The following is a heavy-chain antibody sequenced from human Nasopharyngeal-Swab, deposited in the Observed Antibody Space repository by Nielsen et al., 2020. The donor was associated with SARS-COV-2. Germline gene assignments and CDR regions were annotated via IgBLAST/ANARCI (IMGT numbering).Heavy chain of an antibody. D-gene: IGHD2-15*01. Sequence: WIRQSPSRGLEWLGRTYYRSKWYKDYALSVESRITINPDTSKNQFSLKLSSVTAADTAVYYCARDDRAGTTGLLVQYYFDYWGQGTLVTVSS. V-gene: IGHV6-1*01. CDR2: TYYRSKWYK. J-gene: IGHJ4*02. CDR3: ARDDRAGTTGLLVQYYFDY.